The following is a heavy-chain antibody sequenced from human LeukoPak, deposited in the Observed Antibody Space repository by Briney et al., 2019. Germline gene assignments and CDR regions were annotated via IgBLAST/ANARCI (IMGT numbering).Heavy chain of an antibody. CDR3: AKEGTYYYDSSGYFFLDPYYFDY. V-gene: IGHV3-23*01. J-gene: IGHJ4*02. D-gene: IGHD3-22*01. CDR1: GFTFSSYA. CDR2: IIGSGGST. Sequence: GGSLRLSCAASGFTFSSYAMSWVRQAPGKGLEWVSAIIGSGGSTYYADSVKGRFTISRDNSKNTLYLQMNSLRAEDTAVYYCAKEGTYYYDSSGYFFLDPYYFDYWGQGTLVTVSS.